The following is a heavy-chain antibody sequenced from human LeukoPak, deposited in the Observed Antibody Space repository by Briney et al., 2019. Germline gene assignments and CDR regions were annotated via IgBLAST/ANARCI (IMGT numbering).Heavy chain of an antibody. J-gene: IGHJ4*02. V-gene: IGHV3-49*04. CDR3: TTLYYDFWSGYSPFDF. CDR1: GFTFGDYA. Sequence: GGSLRLSCTASGFTFGDYAMSWVRQAPGKGLEWVGFIRSKAYGGTTEYAASVKGRFTISGDDSISIAYLQMNSLKTEDTAVYYCTTLYYDFWSGYSPFDFWGQGTLVTVSS. CDR2: IRSKAYGGTT. D-gene: IGHD3-3*01.